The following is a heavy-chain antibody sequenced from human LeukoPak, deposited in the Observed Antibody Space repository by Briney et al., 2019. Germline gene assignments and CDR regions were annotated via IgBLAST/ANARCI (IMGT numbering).Heavy chain of an antibody. J-gene: IGHJ6*02. CDR1: GYTFTSYY. CDR2: INPSGGST. Sequence: GASVKVSCKASGYTFTSYYMHWVRQAPGQGLEWMGIINPSGGSTSYAQKFQGRVTMTRDTSTSTVYMELSRLRSDDTAVYYCARGGRDILTGYYTDFYYGMDVWGQGTTVTVSS. V-gene: IGHV1-46*01. D-gene: IGHD3-9*01. CDR3: ARGGRDILTGYYTDFYYGMDV.